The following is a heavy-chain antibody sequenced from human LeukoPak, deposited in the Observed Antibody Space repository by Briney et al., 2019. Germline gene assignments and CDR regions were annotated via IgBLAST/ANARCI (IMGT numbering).Heavy chain of an antibody. J-gene: IGHJ5*02. CDR3: ARANMVRGVGSFFDRHWFDP. CDR2: IYSDNT. D-gene: IGHD3-10*01. CDR1: GFTVSSNS. V-gene: IGHV3-53*01. Sequence: GGSLRLSCTVSGFTVSSNSMSWVRQAPGKGLEWVSFIYSDNTHYSDSVKGRFTISRDNSKNTLYLQMNSLRAEDTAVYYCARANMVRGVGSFFDRHWFDPWGQGTLVTVSS.